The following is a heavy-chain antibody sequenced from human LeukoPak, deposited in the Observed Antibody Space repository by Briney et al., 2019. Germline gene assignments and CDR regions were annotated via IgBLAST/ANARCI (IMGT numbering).Heavy chain of an antibody. CDR2: IYYSGST. V-gene: IGHV4-59*02. Sequence: SETLSLTCSVSGGSVSSSFWSWIRQPPGKGLEWIGHIYYSGSTNYNPSLKSRVTISVDTSKNQFSLKLSSVTAADTAVYYCARRGVTRSLDPWGQGTLVTVSS. CDR3: ARRGVTRSLDP. J-gene: IGHJ5*02. CDR1: GGSVSSSF. D-gene: IGHD3-10*01.